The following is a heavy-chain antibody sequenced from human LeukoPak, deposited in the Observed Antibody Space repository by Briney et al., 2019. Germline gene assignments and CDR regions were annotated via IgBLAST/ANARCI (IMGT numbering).Heavy chain of an antibody. V-gene: IGHV3-30*01. CDR1: GFIFSSYA. CDR2: ISYDGSNK. Sequence: GGSLRLSCAASGFIFSSYAMHWVRQAPGRGLEWVAVISYDGSNKYYADSVKGRFTISRDNSKNTLYLQMNSLRAEDTAVYYCARVRLGFDYWGQGTLVTVSS. J-gene: IGHJ4*02. CDR3: ARVRLGFDY.